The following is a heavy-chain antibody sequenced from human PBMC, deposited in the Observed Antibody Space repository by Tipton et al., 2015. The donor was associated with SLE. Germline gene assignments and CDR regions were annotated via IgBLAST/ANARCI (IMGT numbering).Heavy chain of an antibody. D-gene: IGHD6-6*01. Sequence: GLVKPSETLSLSCSVSGGPIASYYWSWIRQPPGKGLEWIGEINHSGTTNYNPSLKSRVTISSDTTKNQFSLRLNSVTASDTAVYSCSCRLAARRSPRSPGDYGGQGARVTASS. V-gene: IGHV4-34*01. CDR1: GGPIASYY. CDR3: SCRLAARRSPRSPGDY. J-gene: IGHJ4*02. CDR2: INHSGTT.